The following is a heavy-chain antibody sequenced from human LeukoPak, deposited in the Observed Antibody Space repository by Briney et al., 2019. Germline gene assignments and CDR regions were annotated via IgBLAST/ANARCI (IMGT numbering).Heavy chain of an antibody. J-gene: IGHJ4*02. D-gene: IGHD6-6*01. V-gene: IGHV3-48*04. CDR1: GFTFSRYN. Sequence: QTGGSLRLSCAASGFTFSRYNMNWVRQAPGKGLEWVSYISGSSGTIYCADSVKGRFTISRDNAENSLYLQLNSLRAEDTAVYYCARRAARSPYFDYWGQGTLVTVSS. CDR2: ISGSSGTI. CDR3: ARRAARSPYFDY.